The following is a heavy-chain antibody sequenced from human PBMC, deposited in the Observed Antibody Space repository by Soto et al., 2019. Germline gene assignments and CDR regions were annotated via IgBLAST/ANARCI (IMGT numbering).Heavy chain of an antibody. CDR3: ARDSSSWGLTRYFCGMDV. CDR1: GGSISSYY. V-gene: IGHV4-59*01. D-gene: IGHD6-13*01. CDR2: IYYSGST. Sequence: TSETLSLTCTVSGGSISSYYWSWIRQPPGKGLEWIGYIYYSGSTNYNPSLKSRVTISVDTSKNQFSLKLSSVTAADTAVYYCARDSSSWGLTRYFCGMDVWGQGTTVTVSS. J-gene: IGHJ6*02.